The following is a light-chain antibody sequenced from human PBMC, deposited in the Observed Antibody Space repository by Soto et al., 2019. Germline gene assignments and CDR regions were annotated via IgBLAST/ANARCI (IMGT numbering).Light chain of an antibody. V-gene: IGLV1-40*01. J-gene: IGLJ1*01. CDR3: HSYDNSLSSYV. CDR1: SSNIGAGFD. CDR2: RNS. Sequence: QSVLTQPPSMSGAPGQRVTISCTGSSSNIGAGFDVHWYQHLPGTAPKVLIYRNSNRPSGVPDRFSGSKSGTSASLAITGLQAEDVADYYCHSYDNSLSSYVFGTGTKVTVL.